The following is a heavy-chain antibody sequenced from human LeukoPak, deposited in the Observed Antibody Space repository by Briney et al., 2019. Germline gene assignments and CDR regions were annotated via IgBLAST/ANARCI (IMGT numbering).Heavy chain of an antibody. CDR2: IYYSGST. Sequence: SETLSLTCTVSGGSISSYCWSWIRQPPGKGLEWIGYIYYSGSTNYNPSLKSRVTISVDTSKNQFSLKLSSVTAADTAVYYCARASRGSGYGKSNPFDYWGQGTLVTVSS. V-gene: IGHV4-59*01. CDR1: GGSISSYC. D-gene: IGHD5-12*01. J-gene: IGHJ4*02. CDR3: ARASRGSGYGKSNPFDY.